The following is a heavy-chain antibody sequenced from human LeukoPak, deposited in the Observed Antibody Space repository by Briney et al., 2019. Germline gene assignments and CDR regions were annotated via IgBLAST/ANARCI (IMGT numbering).Heavy chain of an antibody. CDR2: IYYSGST. Sequence: PSQTLSLTRTVSGGSISSGDYYWSWIRQPPGKGLEWIGYIYYSGSTYYNPSLKSRVTISVDTSKNQFSLKLSSVTAADTAVYYCARDGVGGLYYFDYWGQGTLVTVSS. CDR3: ARDGVGGLYYFDY. V-gene: IGHV4-30-4*01. D-gene: IGHD4-23*01. J-gene: IGHJ4*02. CDR1: GGSISSGDYY.